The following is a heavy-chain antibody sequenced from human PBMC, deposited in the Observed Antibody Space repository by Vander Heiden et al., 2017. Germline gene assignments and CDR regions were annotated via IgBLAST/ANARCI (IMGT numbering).Heavy chain of an antibody. D-gene: IGHD6-6*01. CDR1: GGTFSSYA. CDR2: IIPIFGTA. Sequence: QVQLVQSGAEVKKPGSSVKVSCKASGGTFSSYAISWGRQAPGQGLEWMGGIIPIFGTANYAQKFQGRVTITADESTSTAYMELSRMRSEDTAVYYCARGGREQLATFDYWGQGTLVTVSS. V-gene: IGHV1-69*01. J-gene: IGHJ4*02. CDR3: ARGGREQLATFDY.